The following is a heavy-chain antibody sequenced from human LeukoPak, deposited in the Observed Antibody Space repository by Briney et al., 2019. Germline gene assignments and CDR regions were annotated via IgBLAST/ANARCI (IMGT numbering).Heavy chain of an antibody. V-gene: IGHV4-4*07. CDR2: MFISGSA. J-gene: IGHJ4*02. Sequence: SETLSLTCTVSGDSLSSHYWSWIQQPAGKGLEWIGRMFISGSANHNPSLKSRVTLSVDTSKNQFSLKLSSVTAADTAIYYCARERGSVESQFYFDSWGQGALVTVSS. CDR1: GDSLSSHY. CDR3: ARERGSVESQFYFDS. D-gene: IGHD2-21*01.